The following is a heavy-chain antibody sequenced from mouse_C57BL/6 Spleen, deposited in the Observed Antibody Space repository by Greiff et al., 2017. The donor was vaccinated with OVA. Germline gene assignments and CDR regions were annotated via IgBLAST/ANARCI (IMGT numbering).Heavy chain of an antibody. J-gene: IGHJ2*01. Sequence: EVQLQQSGAELVRPGASVKLSCTASGFNIKDYYMHWVKQRPEQGLEWIGRIDPEDGDTEYAPKFQGKATMTADTSSNTAYLQLSSRTSEDTAVYYCTRDTTVVADYWGQGTTLTVSS. CDR2: IDPEDGDT. CDR1: GFNIKDYY. CDR3: TRDTTVVADY. V-gene: IGHV14-1*01. D-gene: IGHD1-1*01.